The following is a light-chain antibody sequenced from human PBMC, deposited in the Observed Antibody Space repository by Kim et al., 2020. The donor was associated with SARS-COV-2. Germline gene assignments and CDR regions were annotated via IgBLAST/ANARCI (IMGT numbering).Light chain of an antibody. CDR3: QQYNNWPYT. CDR2: GAS. J-gene: IGKJ2*01. V-gene: IGKV3-15*01. Sequence: SVPPGERATLSCRASQSVCSNLAWYQQKPGQAPRLLIYGASTRATGIPARFSGSGSGTEFTLTISSLQSEDFAVYYCQQYNNWPYTFGQGTKLEI. CDR1: QSVCSN.